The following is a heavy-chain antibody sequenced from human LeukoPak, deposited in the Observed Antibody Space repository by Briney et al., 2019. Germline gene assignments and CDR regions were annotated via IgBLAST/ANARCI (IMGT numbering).Heavy chain of an antibody. V-gene: IGHV4-39*07. CDR1: GGSISSSSYY. D-gene: IGHD6-6*01. J-gene: IGHJ4*02. Sequence: SETLSLTCTVSGGSISSSSYYWGWIRQPPGKGLEWIGSIYYCGSTYYNPSLKSRVTISVDTSKNQFSLKLSSVTAADTAVYYCASNRAYSSSPVDYWGQGTLVTVSS. CDR3: ASNRAYSSSPVDY. CDR2: IYYCGST.